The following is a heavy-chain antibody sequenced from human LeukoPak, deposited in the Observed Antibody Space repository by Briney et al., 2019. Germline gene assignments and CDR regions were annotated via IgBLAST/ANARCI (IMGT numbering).Heavy chain of an antibody. CDR2: ISYDGSNK. V-gene: IGHV3-30*03. J-gene: IGHJ4*02. CDR1: GFTFSSYG. CDR3: ASGMYSSSWYGSYY. D-gene: IGHD6-13*01. Sequence: GGSLRLSCAASGFTFSSYGMHWVRQAPGKGLEWVAVISYDGSNKYYADSVKGRFTISRDNSKSTLYLQMNSLRAEDTAVYYCASGMYSSSWYGSYYWGQGTLVTVSS.